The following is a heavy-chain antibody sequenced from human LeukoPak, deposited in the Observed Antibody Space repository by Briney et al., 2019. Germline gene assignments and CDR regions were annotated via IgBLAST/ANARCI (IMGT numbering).Heavy chain of an antibody. CDR2: ISSSGSTI. Sequence: PGGSLRLSCAASGFTFSDYDMSWIRQAPGKGLEWVSYISSSGSTIYYADSVKGRFTISRDNAKNSLYLQMNSLRAEDPAVFYCVRQSHIADNYDYWGQKTLVTVSS. D-gene: IGHD6-13*01. CDR1: GFTFSDYD. CDR3: VRQSHIADNYDY. J-gene: IGHJ4*02. V-gene: IGHV3-11*01.